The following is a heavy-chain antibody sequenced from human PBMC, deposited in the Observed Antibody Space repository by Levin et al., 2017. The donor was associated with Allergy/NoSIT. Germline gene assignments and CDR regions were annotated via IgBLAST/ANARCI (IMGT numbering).Heavy chain of an antibody. J-gene: IGHJ4*01. Sequence: PSETLSLTCTVSGGSIGTYYWTWIRQSPGKGLEWIGYIYYIGRTNYRPSLRSRVTISLDTSKNQFSLKLSSVTAADTAVYYCARERVGVTGYYDFWGHGALVTVSS. V-gene: IGHV4-59*01. CDR2: IYYIGRT. CDR1: GGSIGTYY. CDR3: ARERVGVTGYYDF. D-gene: IGHD1-26*01.